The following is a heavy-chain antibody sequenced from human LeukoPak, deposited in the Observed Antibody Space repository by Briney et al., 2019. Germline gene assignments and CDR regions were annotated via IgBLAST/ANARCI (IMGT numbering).Heavy chain of an antibody. CDR1: GYSFTGYY. CDR3: ARPITSGWTFPFDY. V-gene: IGHV1-2*02. Sequence: GESLKISCKASGYSFTGYYMHWVRQAPGQGLEWMGWINPNSGGTSYAQKFQGRVTMTRDTSISTAYMELSRLRSDDTAVYYCARPITSGWTFPFDYWGQGIVVTVSS. J-gene: IGHJ4*02. CDR2: INPNSGGT. D-gene: IGHD6-19*01.